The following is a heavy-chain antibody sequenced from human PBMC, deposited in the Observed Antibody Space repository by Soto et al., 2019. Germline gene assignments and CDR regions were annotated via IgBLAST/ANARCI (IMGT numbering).Heavy chain of an antibody. CDR3: AMRRGWSPPDH. CDR1: GASISNYC. CDR2: IYDSGRT. V-gene: IGHV4-59*01. D-gene: IGHD6-19*01. Sequence: QVQLQESGPGLVKPSETLALTCTVSGASISNYCWSWLRQPPGKGLEWLGCIYDSGRTNYTPSVNSPVTMSIGTSNNQFSLKLTSVTAPDTAVYYCAMRRGWSPPDHWGQGTLVTVSS. J-gene: IGHJ4*02.